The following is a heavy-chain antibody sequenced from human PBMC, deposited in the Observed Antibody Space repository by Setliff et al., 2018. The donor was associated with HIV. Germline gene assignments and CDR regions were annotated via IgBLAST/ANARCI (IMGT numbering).Heavy chain of an antibody. CDR1: GGSISSHY. Sequence: SETLSLTCTVSGGSISSHYWSWIRQPPGKGLEWIGYIYDSGSTNYNPSLKSRVTISVDTSKNQFSLKLSSVTAADTAVYYCARGVVTLRYYYYYYMDVWGKGTTVTVS. D-gene: IGHD2-21*02. J-gene: IGHJ6*03. CDR2: IYDSGST. CDR3: ARGVVTLRYYYYYYMDV. V-gene: IGHV4-59*11.